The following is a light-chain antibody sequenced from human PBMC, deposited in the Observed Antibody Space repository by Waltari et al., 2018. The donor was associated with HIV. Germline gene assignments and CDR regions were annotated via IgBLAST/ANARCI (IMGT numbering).Light chain of an antibody. CDR3: CAYRGSNTWV. J-gene: IGLJ3*02. Sequence: QSALTQPSSVSGSPGQSINVSCPVTSQYVGPYDLISWYQPHPGKATNLILYAVTHRPSGVSNRFYGFKFGNTASLTVSVLQADDEAEYYCCAYRGSNTWVCGGGTKVTVL. V-gene: IGLV2-23*02. CDR1: SQYVGPYDL. CDR2: AVT.